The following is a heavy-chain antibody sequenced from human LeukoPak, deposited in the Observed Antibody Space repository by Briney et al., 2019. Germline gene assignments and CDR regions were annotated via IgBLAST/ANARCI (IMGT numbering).Heavy chain of an antibody. CDR1: GGSFSGYY. D-gene: IGHD2-2*01. CDR3: ASFGVKYQLPPKNLRGFDP. CDR2: INHSGST. Sequence: TSETLSLNGAVYGGSFSGYYWSWIRQPPGKGLEWIGEINHSGSTNYNPSLKSRVTISVDTSKNQFSLKLSSVTAADTAVYYCASFGVKYQLPPKNLRGFDPWGQGTLVTVSS. J-gene: IGHJ5*02. V-gene: IGHV4-34*01.